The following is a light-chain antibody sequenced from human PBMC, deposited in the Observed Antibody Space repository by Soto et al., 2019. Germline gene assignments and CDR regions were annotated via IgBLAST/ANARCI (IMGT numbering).Light chain of an antibody. CDR2: DAS. J-gene: IGKJ4*01. Sequence: DIQMTQSPSTLSASVGDRVTITCRASQSISSWLAWYQQKPGKAPKLLIYDASSLESGVPSRFGGSGSGTEFTLTISSLQPDDFATYYCQQYNSYSALTFGGGTKVEIK. CDR3: QQYNSYSALT. CDR1: QSISSW. V-gene: IGKV1-5*01.